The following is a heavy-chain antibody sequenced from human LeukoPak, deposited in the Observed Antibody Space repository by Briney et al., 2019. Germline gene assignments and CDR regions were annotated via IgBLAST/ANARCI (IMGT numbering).Heavy chain of an antibody. D-gene: IGHD4-23*01. CDR1: GFTFDDYA. CDR3: ARDYGGSSPFDY. V-gene: IGHV3-9*01. J-gene: IGHJ4*02. CDR2: ISWNSGNI. Sequence: PGRSLRLSCAASGFTFDDYAMHWVRQAPGKGLEWVSGISWNSGNIVYADSVKGRFTISRDNAKNSLYLQMNSLRAEDTAVYYCARDYGGSSPFDYWGQGTLVTVSS.